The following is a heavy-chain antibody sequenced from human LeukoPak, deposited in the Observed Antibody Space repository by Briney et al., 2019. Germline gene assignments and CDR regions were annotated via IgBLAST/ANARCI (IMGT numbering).Heavy chain of an antibody. D-gene: IGHD5-18*01. Sequence: PGGSLRLSCAASGFTFSSYGMHWVRQAPGKGLEWVAVISYDGSNKYYADSVKGRFTISRDNSKNTLYLQMNSLRAEDTAVYYCAKDLSIQLWPYYFDYWGQGTLVTVSS. J-gene: IGHJ4*02. CDR1: GFTFSSYG. V-gene: IGHV3-30*18. CDR2: ISYDGSNK. CDR3: AKDLSIQLWPYYFDY.